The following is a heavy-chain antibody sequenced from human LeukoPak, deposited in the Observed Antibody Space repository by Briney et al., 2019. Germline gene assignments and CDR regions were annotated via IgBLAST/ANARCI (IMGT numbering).Heavy chain of an antibody. CDR3: ARDRELWFGELLSPDY. CDR1: GFTFSSYS. D-gene: IGHD3-10*01. V-gene: IGHV3-21*01. J-gene: IGHJ4*02. CDR2: ISSSSSYI. Sequence: GGSLRLSCAASGFTFSSYSMNWVRQAPGEGLEWVSSISSSSSYIYYADSVKGRFTISRDNDKNSLYLQMNSLRAEDTAVYYCARDRELWFGELLSPDYWGQGTLVTVSS.